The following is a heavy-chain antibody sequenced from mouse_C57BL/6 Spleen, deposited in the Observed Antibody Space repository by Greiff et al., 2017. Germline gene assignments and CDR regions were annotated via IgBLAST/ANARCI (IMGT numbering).Heavy chain of an antibody. CDR1: GFSLTSYG. CDR3: ASGYSSWFAY. D-gene: IGHD2-12*01. CDR2: IWSDGST. V-gene: IGHV2-6*03. Sequence: VHLVESGPGLVAPSQSLSITCTVSGFSLTSYGVHWVRQPPGKGLEWLVVIWSDGSTTYNSALKSRLSISKDNSKSQVFLKMNSLQTDGPAMDYCASGYSSWFAYWGQGTLVTVSA. J-gene: IGHJ3*01.